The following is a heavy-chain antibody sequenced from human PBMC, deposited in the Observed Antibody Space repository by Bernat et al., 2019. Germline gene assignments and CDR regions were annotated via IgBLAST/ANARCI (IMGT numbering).Heavy chain of an antibody. V-gene: IGHV3-72*01. J-gene: IGHJ3*02. CDR1: GFTFSDHY. D-gene: IGHD2-8*01. CDR2: IRNKANSYFI. CDR3: ARVRLGTNKVFDM. Sequence: EVQLVESGGDWVQPGGSLRLSCAASGFTFSDHYLDWVRQAPGKGLEWVAHIRNKANSYFIQYAASVKGRFTISRDDSKDSLFLQMDSLKIEDTAVYYCARVRLGTNKVFDMWGQGTVVSVSS.